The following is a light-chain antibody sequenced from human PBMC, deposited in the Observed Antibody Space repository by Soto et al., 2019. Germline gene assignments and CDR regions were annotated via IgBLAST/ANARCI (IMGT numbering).Light chain of an antibody. CDR2: KAS. Sequence: DIQMTQSPSTLSGSVGDRVTITCRASQTISSWLAWYQQKPGKAPKLLIYKASTLKSGVPSRFSGSGSGTEFTLTIXXXXXDDFATYYCQHYNXXXEAFGXGTXXEX. CDR3: QHYNXXXEA. V-gene: IGKV1-5*03. J-gene: IGKJ1*01. CDR1: QTISSW.